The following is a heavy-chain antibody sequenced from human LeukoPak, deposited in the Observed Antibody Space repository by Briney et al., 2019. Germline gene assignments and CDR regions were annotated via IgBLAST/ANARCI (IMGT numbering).Heavy chain of an antibody. CDR1: GFSFSSHW. J-gene: IGHJ4*02. D-gene: IGHD2-2*02. V-gene: IGHV3-74*01. Sequence: GGSLRLSCAASGFSFSSHWMHWVRQAPGKGLVWVSRIYNDGHATHYADSVKGRFTISRDNAKNTLYLQMNSLRGEDTAVYYCAKDGGCSSTSCYSLLDYWGQGTLVTVSS. CDR3: AKDGGCSSTSCYSLLDY. CDR2: IYNDGHAT.